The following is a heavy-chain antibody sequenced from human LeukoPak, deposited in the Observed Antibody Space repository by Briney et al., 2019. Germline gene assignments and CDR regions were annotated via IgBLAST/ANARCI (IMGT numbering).Heavy chain of an antibody. Sequence: SETLSLTCTVSGGSISSYYWSWIRQPPGKGLEWIGYIYYSGSTNYNPSLKSRVTISVDTSKNQFSLKLSSVTAADTAVYYCARSPYDSKFDYWGQGTLVTVSS. CDR2: IYYSGST. J-gene: IGHJ4*02. D-gene: IGHD5-12*01. V-gene: IGHV4-59*01. CDR3: ARSPYDSKFDY. CDR1: GGSISSYY.